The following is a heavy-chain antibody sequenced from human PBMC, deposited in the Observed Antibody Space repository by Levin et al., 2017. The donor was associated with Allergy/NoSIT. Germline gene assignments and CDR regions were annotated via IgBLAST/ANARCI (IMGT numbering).Heavy chain of an antibody. V-gene: IGHV5-51*01. CDR1: GSNFANYW. D-gene: IGHD6-19*01. Sequence: PGGSLRLSCKASGSNFANYWIAWVRQMPGKGLEWMGIIYPGDSDIRYSPSFQGQVTISVDKSISTAYLQWSSLKASDTAKYYCARQGGSLAGNYDSWGQGTLLTVSS. CDR2: IYPGDSDI. J-gene: IGHJ4*02. CDR3: ARQGGSLAGNYDS.